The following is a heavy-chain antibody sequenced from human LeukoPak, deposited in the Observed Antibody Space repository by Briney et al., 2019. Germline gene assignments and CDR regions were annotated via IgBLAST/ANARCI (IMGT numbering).Heavy chain of an antibody. CDR2: VSYGGNTK. J-gene: IGHJ1*01. CDR1: GFSFSTYA. D-gene: IGHD2-2*01. V-gene: IGHV3-30*04. CDR3: AAYCSSTASYPPPIPEYFQH. Sequence: PGGSLRLSCAASGFSFSTYAMHWVRQAPGRGLEWVAVVSYGGNTKYYADSVKGRFTISRDNSKNTVYLQMTSLRAEDTAVYYYAAYCSSTASYPPPIPEYFQHWGQGTLVTVSS.